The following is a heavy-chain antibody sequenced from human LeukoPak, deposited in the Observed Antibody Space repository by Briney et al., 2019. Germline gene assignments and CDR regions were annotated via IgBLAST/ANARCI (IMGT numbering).Heavy chain of an antibody. Sequence: PSETLSLTCTVSGGSISSYYWSWIRQPPGKGLEWIGYICYSGSTNYDPSLKSRVTISVDTSKNQFSLKLSSVTAADTAVYYCAREGSSSGGFDYWGQGTLVTVSS. J-gene: IGHJ4*02. V-gene: IGHV4-59*01. CDR1: GGSISSYY. D-gene: IGHD6-13*01. CDR2: ICYSGST. CDR3: AREGSSSGGFDY.